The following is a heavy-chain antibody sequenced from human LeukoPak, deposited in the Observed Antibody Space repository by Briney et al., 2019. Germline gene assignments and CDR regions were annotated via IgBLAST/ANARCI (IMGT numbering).Heavy chain of an antibody. CDR1: GGSISSSSYY. V-gene: IGHV4-39*01. Sequence: SETLSLTCTVSGGSISSSSYYWGWIRQPPGKGLEWTGSIYYSGSTYYNPSLKSRVTISVDTSKNQFSLKLSSVTAADTAVYYCARHNCSGGSCYHYYYYYYMDVWGKGTTVTISS. D-gene: IGHD2-15*01. J-gene: IGHJ6*03. CDR2: IYYSGST. CDR3: ARHNCSGGSCYHYYYYYYMDV.